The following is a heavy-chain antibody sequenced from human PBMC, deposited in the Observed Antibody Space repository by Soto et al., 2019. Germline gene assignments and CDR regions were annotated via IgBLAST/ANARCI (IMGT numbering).Heavy chain of an antibody. D-gene: IGHD3-22*01. CDR1: GGTFSDQT. CDR3: ARGKDGSDYYFDG. Sequence: QVQLVQSGAEVKRPGSSVKVSCKASGGTFSDQTIGWVRQAPGQGLEWMGGIVPIFGTPNYAQKFPGRVTITADESTSTASMELSGLRSEDTAVYYCARGKDGSDYYFDGWGQGTLVTVSS. CDR2: IVPIFGTP. V-gene: IGHV1-69*01. J-gene: IGHJ4*02.